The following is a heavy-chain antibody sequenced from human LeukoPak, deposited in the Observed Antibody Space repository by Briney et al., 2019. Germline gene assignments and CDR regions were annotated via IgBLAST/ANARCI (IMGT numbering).Heavy chain of an antibody. CDR3: ARESSGAFDP. CDR2: INPKRGGT. CDR1: GYSFTGYY. Sequence: ASVKVSCKASGYSFTGYYLHWVRQAPGQGLEWMGWINPKRGGTQYAQKFQGRVTMTTDTSNSTAYMELIRLTSDDTAVYYCARESSGAFDPWGQGTLVTVSS. V-gene: IGHV1-2*02. D-gene: IGHD6-19*01. J-gene: IGHJ5*02.